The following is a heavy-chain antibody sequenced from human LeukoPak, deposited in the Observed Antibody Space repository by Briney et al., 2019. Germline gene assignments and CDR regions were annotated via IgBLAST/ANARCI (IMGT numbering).Heavy chain of an antibody. J-gene: IGHJ4*02. Sequence: SETLSLTCTVSGGSINSYYWGWIRQPPGKGLEWIGGIYYSGSTYYNPSLKSRVTISVDTSKNQFSLKLSSVTAADTAVYYCARLRWYLDYWGQGTLVTVSS. V-gene: IGHV4-39*07. CDR3: ARLRWYLDY. CDR1: GGSINSYY. CDR2: IYYSGST. D-gene: IGHD4-23*01.